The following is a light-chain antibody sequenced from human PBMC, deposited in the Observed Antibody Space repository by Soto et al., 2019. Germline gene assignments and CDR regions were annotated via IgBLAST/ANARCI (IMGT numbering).Light chain of an antibody. Sequence: QSVLTQPPSVSGAPGQRVTISCAGSSSNIGGGYDVHWYQQLPLTAPKLLIYGNKNRPSGVPGRFSGSKSGTSASLAITGLQADHEAVYYCQSFDSRLTAVVFGGGTQLTVL. CDR1: SSNIGGGYD. CDR3: QSFDSRLTAVV. J-gene: IGLJ2*01. CDR2: GNK. V-gene: IGLV1-40*01.